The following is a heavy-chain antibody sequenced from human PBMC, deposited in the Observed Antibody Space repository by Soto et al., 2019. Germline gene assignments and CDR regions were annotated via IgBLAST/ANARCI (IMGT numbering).Heavy chain of an antibody. CDR1: GYTFTSYG. J-gene: IGHJ4*02. CDR2: ISAYNGNT. V-gene: IGHV1-18*01. CDR3: ARDVGTMYSSGWYGY. D-gene: IGHD6-19*01. Sequence: ASVKVSCKASGYTFTSYGISWVRQAPGQGLEWMGWISAYNGNTNYAQKLQGRVTMTTDTSTSTAYMELRSLRSDDTAVYYCARDVGTMYSSGWYGYWGQGTLVTVSS.